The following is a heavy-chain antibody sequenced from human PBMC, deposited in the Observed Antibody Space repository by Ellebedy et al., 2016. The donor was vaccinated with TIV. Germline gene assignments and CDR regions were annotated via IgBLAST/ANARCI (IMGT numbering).Heavy chain of an antibody. Sequence: AASVKVSCKASGYTFINYFIHWVRQAPGQGLEWMGIINPSDASTAYPQQFRGRLTVTGDTSTSTVYMELRGLRSEDTAVYYCASAPTRLGYTSDYWGQGTLVTVSS. V-gene: IGHV1-46*01. CDR1: GYTFINYF. D-gene: IGHD5-24*01. J-gene: IGHJ4*02. CDR3: ASAPTRLGYTSDY. CDR2: INPSDAST.